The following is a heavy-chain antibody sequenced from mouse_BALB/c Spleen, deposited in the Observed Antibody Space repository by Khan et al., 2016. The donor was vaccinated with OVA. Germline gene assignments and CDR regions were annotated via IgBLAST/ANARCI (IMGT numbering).Heavy chain of an antibody. D-gene: IGHD4-1*01. CDR3: ASELGRYYAMDY. CDR1: GYSITRDYA. V-gene: IGHV3-2*02. Sequence: VQLKQSGPGLVKPSQSLSLTCTVTGYSITRDYAWNWIRQFPGNKLEWMGYISNSGSTSYNPSLKSRISITRDTSKNQFFLQLNSVTTEDTATYYCASELGRYYAMDYWGQGTSVTGSS. CDR2: ISNSGST. J-gene: IGHJ4*01.